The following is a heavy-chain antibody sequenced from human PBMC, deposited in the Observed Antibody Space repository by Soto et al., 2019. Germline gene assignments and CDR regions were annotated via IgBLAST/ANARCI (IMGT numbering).Heavy chain of an antibody. Sequence: QVQLVESGGGVVQPGRSLRLSFAASGFTFGSFGRHWVRQAPGKGRGWVAVIWYDGSNKYYADSVKGRFTISRDNSKNTLYLQMNSLRAEDTAVYYCARGSRGGFDFDYWGQGTLVTVSS. J-gene: IGHJ4*02. CDR3: ARGSRGGFDFDY. D-gene: IGHD3-10*01. CDR1: GFTFGSFG. CDR2: IWYDGSNK. V-gene: IGHV3-33*01.